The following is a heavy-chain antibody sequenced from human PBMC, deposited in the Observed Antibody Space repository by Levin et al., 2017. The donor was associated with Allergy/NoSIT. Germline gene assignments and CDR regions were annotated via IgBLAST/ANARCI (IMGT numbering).Heavy chain of an antibody. Sequence: GGSLRLSCAASGFTFDDYGMSWVRQAPGKGLEWVSGINWNGGSTGYADSVKGRLTISRDNAKNSLYLQMNSLRAEDTALYQCARQRFTMNMHDGFDIWGQGTMVIVSS. V-gene: IGHV3-20*01. CDR2: INWNGGST. J-gene: IGHJ3*02. D-gene: IGHD3-3*01. CDR1: GFTFDDYG. CDR3: ARQRFTMNMHDGFDI.